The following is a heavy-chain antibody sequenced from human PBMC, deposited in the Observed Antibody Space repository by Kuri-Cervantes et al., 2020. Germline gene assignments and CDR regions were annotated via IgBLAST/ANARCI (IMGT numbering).Heavy chain of an antibody. CDR2: INPSGGST. V-gene: IGHV1-46*01. J-gene: IGHJ6*02. CDR1: GYTFTSYY. D-gene: IGHD3-22*01. Sequence: ASVKVSCKASGYTFTSYYMHWVRQAPGQGLEWMGIINPSGGSTSYAQKFQGRVTMTRDTSTSTVYMELSSLRSEDTAVYYCATGNTMIVVGFLNGMDVWGQGTTVTVSS. CDR3: ATGNTMIVVGFLNGMDV.